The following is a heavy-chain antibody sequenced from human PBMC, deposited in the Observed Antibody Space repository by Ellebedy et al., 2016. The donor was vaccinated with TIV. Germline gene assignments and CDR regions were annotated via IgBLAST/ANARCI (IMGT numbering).Heavy chain of an antibody. CDR3: ARDLDKSSGWYGGAAY. CDR2: ISHDGSSQ. V-gene: IGHV3-30-3*01. J-gene: IGHJ4*02. CDR1: GFTFSSYA. D-gene: IGHD6-19*01. Sequence: GESLKISCAASGFTFSSYAMHWVRQAPGKGLEWVAVISHDGSSQYYADSVKGRFTVSRDNSMTTVYLEMNSLRVEDTALYYCARDLDKSSGWYGGAAYWGQGTQVTVSS.